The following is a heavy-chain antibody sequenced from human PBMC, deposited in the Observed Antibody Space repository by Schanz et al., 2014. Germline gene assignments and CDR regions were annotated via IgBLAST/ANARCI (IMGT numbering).Heavy chain of an antibody. J-gene: IGHJ4*03. CDR3: ARGSWDSSWCDDDFGFCDFDY. D-gene: IGHD6-19*01. Sequence: EEQLVESGGGLVQPGRSLRLSCAASGFMFEDYDMHWVRQAPGKGLEWVSAISCNGATIYYADSLKGRFTISRDNANNSLYLQLNSLSAEDTAVYDCARGSWDSSWCDDDFGFCDFDYWGQGTTVTVSS. V-gene: IGHV3-9*01. CDR1: GFMFEDYD. CDR2: ISCNGATI.